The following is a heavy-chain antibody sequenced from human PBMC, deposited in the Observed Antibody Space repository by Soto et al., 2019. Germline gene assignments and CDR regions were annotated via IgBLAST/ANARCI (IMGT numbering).Heavy chain of an antibody. CDR2: IYPGDSDT. D-gene: IGHD5-18*01. V-gene: IGHV5-51*01. CDR3: ATVDTAMDMGPHFDY. J-gene: IGHJ4*02. CDR1: GYSFTSYW. Sequence: GESLKISCKGSGYSFTSYWIGWVRQMPGKGLEWMGIIYPGDSDTRYSPSFQGQVTISADKSISTAYLQWSSLKASDTAMYYCATVDTAMDMGPHFDYWGQGTLVTVSS.